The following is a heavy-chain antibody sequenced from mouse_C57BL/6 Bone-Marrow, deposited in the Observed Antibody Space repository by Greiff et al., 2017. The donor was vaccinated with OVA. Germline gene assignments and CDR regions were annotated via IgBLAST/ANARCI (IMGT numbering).Heavy chain of an antibody. CDR3: ARRGYPFDY. V-gene: IGHV1-19*01. Sequence: EVQLQQSGPVLVKPGASVKMSCKASGYTFTDYYMNWVKQSHGKSLEWIGVINPYNGGTSYNQKFKGKATLTVDKSSSTAYMELNSLTSEDSAVYYCARRGYPFDYWGQGTTLTVSS. CDR1: GYTFTDYY. D-gene: IGHD2-2*01. CDR2: INPYNGGT. J-gene: IGHJ2*01.